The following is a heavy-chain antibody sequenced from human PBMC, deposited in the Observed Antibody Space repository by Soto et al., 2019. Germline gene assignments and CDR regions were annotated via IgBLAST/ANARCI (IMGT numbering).Heavy chain of an antibody. CDR2: IYEGETT. J-gene: IGHJ4*02. D-gene: IGHD3-10*01. CDR1: GASISRTGFH. Sequence: QLQLQESGPGLVKPSETLSLTCAVSGASISRTGFHWGWIRQPPGQVLEWIGSIYEGETTFYNSSLKSRVTISADTSKNPFSLKLSSVTAADTAVYYCASRGSGHTFDYWGQGTLVTVSS. CDR3: ASRGSGHTFDY. V-gene: IGHV4-39*01.